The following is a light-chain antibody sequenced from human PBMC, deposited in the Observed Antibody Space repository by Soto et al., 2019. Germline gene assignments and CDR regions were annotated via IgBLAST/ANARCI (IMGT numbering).Light chain of an antibody. Sequence: EIVLTQSPGTLSLSPGERVTLSCRASQSVGSHFLAWYPHKPGQAPRPLIYGSSSRATGVPDRFSGSGFGTDFTLTISRLESEDFAVYFCQQYGSSRPFTFGQGTKLEI. CDR3: QQYGSSRPFT. V-gene: IGKV3-20*01. CDR2: GSS. J-gene: IGKJ2*01. CDR1: QSVGSHF.